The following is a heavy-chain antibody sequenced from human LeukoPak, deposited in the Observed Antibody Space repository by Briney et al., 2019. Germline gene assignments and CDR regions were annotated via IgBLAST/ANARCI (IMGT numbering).Heavy chain of an antibody. CDR2: MNPNSGNT. Sequence: GASVKVSCKASGYTFTSYDINWVRQATGQGLEWMGWMNPNSGNTGYAQKFQGRVTITRNTSISTAYMELSSLRSEDTAVYYCARGQLPTYYYYTDVWGEGTTATVSS. CDR1: GYTFTSYD. V-gene: IGHV1-8*03. D-gene: IGHD6-6*01. CDR3: ARGQLPTYYYYTDV. J-gene: IGHJ6*03.